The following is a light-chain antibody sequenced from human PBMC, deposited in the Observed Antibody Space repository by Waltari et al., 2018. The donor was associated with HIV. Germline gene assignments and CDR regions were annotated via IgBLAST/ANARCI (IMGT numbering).Light chain of an antibody. J-gene: IGKJ4*01. CDR1: QSVNSY. V-gene: IGKV3-11*01. CDR2: DAS. CDR3: QQRSNWPPLLT. Sequence: EIVLTQSPATLSLSPGERATLSCRASQSVNSYLAWYQQKPGQAPRHLIYDASNRATGIPARFSGSGSGTDFTLTISSLEPEDFAVYYCQQRSNWPPLLTFGGGTKVEIK.